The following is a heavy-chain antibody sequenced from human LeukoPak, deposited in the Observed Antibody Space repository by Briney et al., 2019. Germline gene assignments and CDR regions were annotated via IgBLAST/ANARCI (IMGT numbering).Heavy chain of an antibody. Sequence: GGSLRLSCGASSFTFSSYVMSWVRQAPGKGLEWVPTVSTTGGSTYYADSVKGRFTISRDNSKDTLYLQMNSLRAEDTAVYYCAKCSGWFVRGKDYYYYYMDVWGKGTTVTISS. CDR3: AKCSGWFVRGKDYYYYYMDV. D-gene: IGHD6-19*01. J-gene: IGHJ6*03. V-gene: IGHV3-23*01. CDR2: VSTTGGST. CDR1: SFTFSSYV.